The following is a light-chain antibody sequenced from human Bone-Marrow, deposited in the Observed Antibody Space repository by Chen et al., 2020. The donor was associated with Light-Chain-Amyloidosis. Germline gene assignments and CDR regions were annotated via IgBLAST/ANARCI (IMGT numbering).Light chain of an antibody. Sequence: DIVMTQSPDSLAVSLGERATINCKSSQNVLYSSNNKNYLAWYQQRPGQPPKLLIYWTSTREFGVPERFRGSGSGTDFTLTISSLQAEDVAVYYCQQYYSSPWTFGQGTRVEIK. CDR3: QQYYSSPWT. J-gene: IGKJ1*01. CDR1: QNVLYSSNNKNY. CDR2: WTS. V-gene: IGKV4-1*01.